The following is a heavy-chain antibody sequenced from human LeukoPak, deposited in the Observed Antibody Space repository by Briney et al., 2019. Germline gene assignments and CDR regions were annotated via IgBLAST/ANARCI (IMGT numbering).Heavy chain of an antibody. Sequence: PSETLSLTCTASGGSISSYYWSWIRQPAGKGLEWIGRIYTSGSTNYNPSLKSRVTMSVDTSKNQFSLKLSSVTAADTAVYYCARDNYYYDSSGYYPFDYWGQGTLVTVSS. CDR3: ARDNYYYDSSGYYPFDY. CDR2: IYTSGST. CDR1: GGSISSYY. D-gene: IGHD3-22*01. J-gene: IGHJ4*02. V-gene: IGHV4-4*07.